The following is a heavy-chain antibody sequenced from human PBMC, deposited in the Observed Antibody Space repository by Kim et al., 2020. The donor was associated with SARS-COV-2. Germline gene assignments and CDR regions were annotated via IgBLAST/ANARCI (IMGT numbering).Heavy chain of an antibody. CDR3: ARAQKVMVRGGLNY. CDR1: GYTFTSYA. CDR2: INAGNGNT. J-gene: IGHJ4*02. D-gene: IGHD3-10*01. Sequence: ASVKVSCKASGYTFTSYAMHWVRQAPGQRLEWMGWINAGNGNTKYSQKFQGRVTITRDTSASTAYMELSSLRSEDTAVYYCARAQKVMVRGGLNYWGQGTLVTVSS. V-gene: IGHV1-3*01.